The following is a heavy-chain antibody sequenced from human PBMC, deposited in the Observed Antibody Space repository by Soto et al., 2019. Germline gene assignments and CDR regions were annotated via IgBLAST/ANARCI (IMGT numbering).Heavy chain of an antibody. CDR3: ARGLTVVVPAAPGAYFDY. V-gene: IGHV4-34*01. CDR2: INHSGST. D-gene: IGHD2-2*01. Sequence: SETLSLTCAVYGGSFSGYYWSWIRQPPGKGLEWIGEINHSGSTNYNPSLKSRVTISVDTSKNQFSLKLSSVTAADTAVYYCARGLTVVVPAAPGAYFDYRGQGTLVTVSS. J-gene: IGHJ4*02. CDR1: GGSFSGYY.